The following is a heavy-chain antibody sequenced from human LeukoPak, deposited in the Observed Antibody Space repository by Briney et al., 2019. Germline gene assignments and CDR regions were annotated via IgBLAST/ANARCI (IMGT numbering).Heavy chain of an antibody. V-gene: IGHV3-23*01. CDR3: AKDRRYYDSSGYYKYYYGMDV. CDR2: IDGGGGST. CDR1: GFTFSSYA. Sequence: PGGSLRLSCAASGFTFSSYAMRWVRQAPGKGLEWVSSIDGGGGSTNYADSVKGRFTISRENSKNTLYLQMNSLRVEDTAVYYCAKDRRYYDSSGYYKYYYGMDVWGQGTTVTVSS. J-gene: IGHJ6*02. D-gene: IGHD3-22*01.